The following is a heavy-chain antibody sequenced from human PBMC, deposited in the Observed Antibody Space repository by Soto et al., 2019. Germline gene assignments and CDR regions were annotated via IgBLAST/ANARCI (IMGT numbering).Heavy chain of an antibody. Sequence: PSETRSLTCSVSGGSISSFTCYWGWIRQPPGKGLEWIGTVYYNENTYYNPSLKSRVTITVDTAKNQFSLNLRSVTAADTAMYFCARRERYYGSPGWFDPWGPGTLVTVSS. V-gene: IGHV4-39*01. D-gene: IGHD3-10*01. CDR1: GGSISSFTCY. CDR3: ARRERYYGSPGWFDP. CDR2: VYYNENT. J-gene: IGHJ5*02.